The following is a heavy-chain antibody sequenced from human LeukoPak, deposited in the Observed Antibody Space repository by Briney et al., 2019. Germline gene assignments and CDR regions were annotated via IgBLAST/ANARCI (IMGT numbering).Heavy chain of an antibody. CDR2: SGGT. V-gene: IGHV4-59*01. D-gene: IGHD2-15*01. CDR1: GRSISGYY. CDR3: ARDPIV. J-gene: IGHJ4*02. Sequence: ASDTLSLPCTVSGRSISGYYWIWIRQPPGKGLEWIGYSGGTNYNPSLKSRLTISVDTSKNQFSLQLRSVTEADTAVYYCARDPIVWGQGTLVTVSS.